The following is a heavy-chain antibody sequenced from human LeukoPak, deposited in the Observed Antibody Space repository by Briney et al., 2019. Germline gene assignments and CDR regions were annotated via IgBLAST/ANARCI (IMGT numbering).Heavy chain of an antibody. V-gene: IGHV4-59*01. Sequence: SETLSLTCTVSGGSISSYYWSWIRQPPGKGLEWIGYIYYSGSTNYNPSLKSRVTISVDTSKNQFSLKLSSVTAADTAVYYCARGYCSGGSCYYPGGYYYYGMDVWGQGITVTVSS. D-gene: IGHD2-15*01. CDR2: IYYSGST. CDR3: ARGYCSGGSCYYPGGYYYYGMDV. CDR1: GGSISSYY. J-gene: IGHJ6*02.